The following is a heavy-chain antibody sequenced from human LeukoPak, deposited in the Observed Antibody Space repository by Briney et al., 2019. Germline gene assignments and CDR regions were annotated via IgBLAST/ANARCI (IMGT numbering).Heavy chain of an antibody. Sequence: SETLSLTCTVSGGSISSSSYYGGWIRQPPGKGLEWIGSIYYSGSPYYNPSLKSRVTISVDTSKNQFSLKLSSVTAADTAVYYCAKSGGYGLIDYWGQGTLVTVSS. V-gene: IGHV4-39*01. D-gene: IGHD6-25*01. CDR3: AKSGGYGLIDY. CDR2: IYYSGSP. CDR1: GGSISSSSYY. J-gene: IGHJ4*01.